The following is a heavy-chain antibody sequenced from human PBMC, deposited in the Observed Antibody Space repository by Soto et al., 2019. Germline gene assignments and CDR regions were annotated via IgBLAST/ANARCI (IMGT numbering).Heavy chain of an antibody. CDR2: TSYSGTT. J-gene: IGHJ5*01. Sequence: XATLSLTCTVSGGSIGSSSYYWGWIRQPPGKGLEWIGTTSYSGTTYHNPSLKSRVTISVDTSKKQFSLKLSSVTAADTAVYYCARGGRVKLFGVVNWFDSWGQGTLVTVSS. D-gene: IGHD3-3*01. CDR1: GGSIGSSSYY. CDR3: ARGGRVKLFGVVNWFDS. V-gene: IGHV4-39*07.